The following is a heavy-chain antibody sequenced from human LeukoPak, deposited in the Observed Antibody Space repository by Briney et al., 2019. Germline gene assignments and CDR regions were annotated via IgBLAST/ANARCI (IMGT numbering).Heavy chain of an antibody. Sequence: SETLSLTCTVSGGSISSYYWSWIRQPPGKGLEWIGYIYYSGSTNYNPSLKSRVTMSVDTSKNQFSLKLSSVTAADTAVYYCARAVAVYSFDYWGQGTLVTVSS. D-gene: IGHD6-19*01. CDR1: GGSISSYY. J-gene: IGHJ4*02. V-gene: IGHV4-59*01. CDR2: IYYSGST. CDR3: ARAVAVYSFDY.